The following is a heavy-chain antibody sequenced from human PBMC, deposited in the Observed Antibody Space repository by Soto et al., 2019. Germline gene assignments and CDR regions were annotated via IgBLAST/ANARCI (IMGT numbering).Heavy chain of an antibody. Sequence: GESLKISCKGSGYSFTSYWIGWVRQMPGKGLEWMAIIYPGNSDTRHSPSFQGQVTISADKSISTAYLQWSSLKASDTAMYYCACSSIAAPGYYYGMDVWGQGTTVTVSS. CDR1: GYSFTSYW. CDR2: IYPGNSDT. J-gene: IGHJ6*01. D-gene: IGHD6-6*01. V-gene: IGHV5-51*01. CDR3: ACSSIAAPGYYYGMDV.